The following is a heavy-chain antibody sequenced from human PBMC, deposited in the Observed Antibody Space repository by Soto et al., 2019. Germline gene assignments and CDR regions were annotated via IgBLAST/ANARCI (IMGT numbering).Heavy chain of an antibody. CDR1: GYTFTSYY. CDR3: ARGLTTVTTYYYYYGMDV. J-gene: IGHJ6*02. Sequence: GASVKVSCKASGYTFTSYYMHWVRQAPGQGLEWMGIINPSGGSTSYAQKFQGRVTMTRDTSTSTVYMELSSLRSEDTAVYYCARGLTTVTTYYYYYGMDVWGQGTTVTVSS. D-gene: IGHD4-17*01. V-gene: IGHV1-46*01. CDR2: INPSGGST.